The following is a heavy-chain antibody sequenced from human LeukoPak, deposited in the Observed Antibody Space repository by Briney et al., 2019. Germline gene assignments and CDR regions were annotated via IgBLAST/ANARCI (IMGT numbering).Heavy chain of an antibody. CDR1: GGSVSSYY. V-gene: IGHV4-4*09. CDR3: ARFHSGPSGWYVLWYFDL. Sequence: SETLSLTCTVSGGSVSSYYWSWLRQPPGKGLEWIGYIYNNENTKYNSSLTSRATMSVDTSKNQFFLKLSSVTAADTAVYYCARFHSGPSGWYVLWYFDLWGRGTLVTVSS. J-gene: IGHJ2*01. D-gene: IGHD6-19*01. CDR2: IYNNENT.